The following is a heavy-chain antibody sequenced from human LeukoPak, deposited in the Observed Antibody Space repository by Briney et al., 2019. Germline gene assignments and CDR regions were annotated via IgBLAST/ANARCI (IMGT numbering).Heavy chain of an antibody. J-gene: IGHJ4*02. CDR3: ARVVDYYDSSGYYYTFDY. CDR2: IYYSGST. Sequence: GSLRLSCAASGFTVSSNYMSWVRQAPGKGLEWIGNIYYSGSTYYNPSLKSRVTISVDTSKNQFSLKLSSVTAADTAVYYCARVVDYYDSSGYYYTFDYWGQGTLVTVSS. CDR1: GFTVSSNY. V-gene: IGHV4-59*02. D-gene: IGHD3-22*01.